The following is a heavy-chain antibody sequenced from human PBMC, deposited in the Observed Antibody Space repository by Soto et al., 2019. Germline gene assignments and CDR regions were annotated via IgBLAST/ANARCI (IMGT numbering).Heavy chain of an antibody. V-gene: IGHV4-31*01. CDR3: ARYKPQNTAVVITGFDY. J-gene: IGHJ4*02. Sequence: NPSETLSLTCTVSGGSISSGSYYWSWIRQYPGRGLEWIGYIYHSGSTYYNPSLRSPLTISVDTSKNQFSLKLSSVTAADTAVYYCARYKPQNTAVVITGFDYWGQGTQVTVSS. CDR2: IYHSGST. D-gene: IGHD5-18*01. CDR1: GGSISSGSYY.